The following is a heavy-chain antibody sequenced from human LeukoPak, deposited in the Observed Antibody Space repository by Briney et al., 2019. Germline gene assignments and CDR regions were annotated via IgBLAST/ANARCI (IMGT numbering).Heavy chain of an antibody. CDR1: GGSISSYY. J-gene: IGHJ3*02. CDR3: AREVSGWYKVVAFDI. D-gene: IGHD6-19*01. CDR2: IDYSGST. V-gene: IGHV4-59*01. Sequence: SETLSLTCTVSGGSISSYYWSWIRQPPGKGLEWIGYIDYSGSTNYNPSLKSRVTISVDTSKHQFSLKLSSVTAADTAVYYCAREVSGWYKVVAFDIWGQGTMVTVSS.